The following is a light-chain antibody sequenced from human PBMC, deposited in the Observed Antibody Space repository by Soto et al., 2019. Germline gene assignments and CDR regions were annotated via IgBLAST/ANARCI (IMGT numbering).Light chain of an antibody. CDR2: DAS. CDR1: QSISSW. CDR3: QQYNNYWT. J-gene: IGKJ1*01. Sequence: DIQMTQSPSTLSASVGDRVTITCRASQSISSWLAWYQQKPGKAPKLLIYDASSLESGVPSRFSGSGSATEFTPTISSLQPDDFATYYCQQYNNYWTFGQGTKVDIK. V-gene: IGKV1-5*01.